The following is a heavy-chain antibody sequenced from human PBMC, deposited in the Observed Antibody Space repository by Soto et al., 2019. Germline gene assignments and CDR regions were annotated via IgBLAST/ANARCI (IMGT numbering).Heavy chain of an antibody. D-gene: IGHD4-4*01. CDR1: GFTCRCYC. Sequence: ASVKASCKAFGFTCRCYCMHSLRQGPGQGLEWMGWINPNSGGTNYAQKFQGRVTMTRDTSISTAYMELSRLRSDDTAVYYCASMTTVTTDAFDIWGQGTMVTGS. CDR2: INPNSGGT. J-gene: IGHJ3*02. V-gene: IGHV1-2*02. CDR3: ASMTTVTTDAFDI.